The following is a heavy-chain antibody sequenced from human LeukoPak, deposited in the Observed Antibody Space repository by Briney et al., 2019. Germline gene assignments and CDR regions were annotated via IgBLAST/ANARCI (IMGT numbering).Heavy chain of an antibody. D-gene: IGHD1-1*01. V-gene: IGHV3-7*01. CDR3: AIWTSGNY. J-gene: IGHJ4*02. Sequence: PGGSLRLSCAASEFIFNRSWMNWVRQAPGKGLEWVANMDPSGSHKRYVDSVKGRSTISKDNPGTSLYLDMYGLRAEDTAIYYCAIWTSGNYWGQGTLVTVSS. CDR2: MDPSGSHK. CDR1: EFIFNRSW.